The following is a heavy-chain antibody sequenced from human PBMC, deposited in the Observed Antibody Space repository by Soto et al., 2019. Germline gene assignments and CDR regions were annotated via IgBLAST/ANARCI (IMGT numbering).Heavy chain of an antibody. D-gene: IGHD2-15*01. Sequence: PGGSLRLSCAASGFTFSSYAMSWVRQAPGKGLEWVSAISGSGGSTYYADSVKGRFTISRDNAMNSLYLQMNSLRAEDTAVYYCARLRLTGYFDYRGQGTLVTVSS. CDR1: GFTFSSYA. V-gene: IGHV3-23*01. J-gene: IGHJ4*02. CDR3: ARLRLTGYFDY. CDR2: ISGSGGST.